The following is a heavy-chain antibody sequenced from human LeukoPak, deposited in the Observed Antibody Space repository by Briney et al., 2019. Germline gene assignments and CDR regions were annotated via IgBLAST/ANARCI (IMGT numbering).Heavy chain of an antibody. J-gene: IGHJ6*02. V-gene: IGHV3-23*01. D-gene: IGHD3-10*01. CDR1: GFTFKSYA. Sequence: PGGSLRLSCSASGFTFKSYAMHWVRQAPGKGLEWVSAISGSGGSTYYADSVKGRFTISRDNSKNTLYLQMNSLRAEDTAVYYCAKGEVRLLWFGELLNYYYYYGMDVWGQGTTVTVSS. CDR3: AKGEVRLLWFGELLNYYYYYGMDV. CDR2: ISGSGGST.